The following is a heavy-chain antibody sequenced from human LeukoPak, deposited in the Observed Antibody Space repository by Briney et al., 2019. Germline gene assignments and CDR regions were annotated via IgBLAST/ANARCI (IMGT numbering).Heavy chain of an antibody. D-gene: IGHD6-25*01. J-gene: IGHJ4*02. Sequence: GGSLRLSCAASGFTFSSYAMSWVRQAPGKGLEWVSAISGSCGSRYYADSVKGRFTISRDNSKNTLYLQMHSLRAEDTGVYYCAKVWSGQEQRGPFDYWGEGSLVTVCS. CDR2: ISGSCGSR. V-gene: IGHV3-23*01. CDR1: GFTFSSYA. CDR3: AKVWSGQEQRGPFDY.